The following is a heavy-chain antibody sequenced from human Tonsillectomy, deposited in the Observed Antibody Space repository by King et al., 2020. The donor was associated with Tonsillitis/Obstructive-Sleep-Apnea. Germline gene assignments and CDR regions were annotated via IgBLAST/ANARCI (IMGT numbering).Heavy chain of an antibody. CDR3: ARDAEIVVVPAQNWFDP. J-gene: IGHJ5*02. CDR2: ISSSSSYT. CDR1: GFTFSDYY. V-gene: IGHV3-11*06. D-gene: IGHD2-2*01. Sequence: VQLVESGGGLVKPGGSLRLSCAASGFTFSDYYMSWIRQAPGKGLEWVSYISSSSSYTNYADSVKGRFTISRGNAKNSLYLQMNSLRAEDTAVYYCARDAEIVVVPAQNWFDPWGQGTLVTVSS.